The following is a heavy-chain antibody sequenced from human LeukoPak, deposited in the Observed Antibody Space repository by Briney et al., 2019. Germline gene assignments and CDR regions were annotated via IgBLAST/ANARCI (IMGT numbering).Heavy chain of an antibody. CDR3: ARRYCSSTTCSHFDQ. V-gene: IGHV3-64*01. CDR2: ISDSGGST. CDR1: GFTFSTYA. D-gene: IGHD2-2*01. J-gene: IGHJ4*02. Sequence: GGSLRLSXAASGFTFSTYAMHWVRQAPGKGLEYVSSISDSGGSTFYANSVKGRFTISRDNSKNTLYLQMGSLRAEDMAVYYCARRYCSSTTCSHFDQWGQGTLVTVSS.